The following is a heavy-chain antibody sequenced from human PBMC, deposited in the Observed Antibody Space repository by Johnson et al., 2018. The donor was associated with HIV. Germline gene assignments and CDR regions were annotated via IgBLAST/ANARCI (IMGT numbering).Heavy chain of an antibody. D-gene: IGHD6-19*01. CDR3: ARIPGSGWEHDAFDI. V-gene: IGHV3-11*04. CDR1: GFIFSDYY. CDR2: ISSGGGTI. Sequence: QVQLVESGGGLVKPGGSLRLSCAASGFIFSDYYMSWIRQAPERGLEWVSYISSGGGTIYYADSVTGRFTISSDNAKNSLYLQMNSLSAEDPAVYYCARIPGSGWEHDAFDIWGQGRMVTVSS. J-gene: IGHJ3*02.